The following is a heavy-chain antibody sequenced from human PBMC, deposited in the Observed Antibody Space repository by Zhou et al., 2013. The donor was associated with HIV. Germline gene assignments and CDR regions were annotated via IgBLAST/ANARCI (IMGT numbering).Heavy chain of an antibody. CDR1: GATFSTFV. Sequence: QVQLVQSGAEVKKPGSSMKVSCKASGATFSTFVFSWVRQAPGQGLEWMGGIIPMFGTPNYAQKFQARLTITTDESTGTAYMELSNLRSDDTAVYYCARAAPRDFEVPASMFYYYYWYMDVWGRGTTVTVSS. J-gene: IGHJ6*03. D-gene: IGHD2-2*01. CDR2: IIPMFGTP. CDR3: ARAAPRDFEVPASMFYYYYWYMDV. V-gene: IGHV1-69*05.